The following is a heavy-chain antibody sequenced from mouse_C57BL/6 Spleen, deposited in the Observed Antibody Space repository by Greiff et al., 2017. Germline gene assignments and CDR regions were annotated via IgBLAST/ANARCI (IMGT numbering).Heavy chain of an antibody. CDR2: ISDGGSYT. J-gene: IGHJ4*01. V-gene: IGHV5-4*01. Sequence: EVHLVESGGGLVKPGGSLKLSCAASGFTFSSYAMSWVRQTPEKRLEWVATISDGGSYTYSPDNVKGRFTISRDNAKNNRYLQMSHLKSENTAMYYWARGGHYPYYAMDYRGQGTSVTVSS. CDR1: GFTFSSYA. D-gene: IGHD3-3*01. CDR3: ARGGHYPYYAMDY.